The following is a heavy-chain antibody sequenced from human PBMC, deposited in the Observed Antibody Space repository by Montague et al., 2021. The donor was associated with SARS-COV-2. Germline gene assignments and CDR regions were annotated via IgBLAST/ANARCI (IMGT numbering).Heavy chain of an antibody. J-gene: IGHJ5*02. Sequence: SETLSLTCTVSGGSISNYYWSWIRQPPGKGLEWIGYVYSSATSIYNPSPRRRVTISEDPSKNHISLRLSSVTAADTAVYYCARGEAVGITGGVRLGRFDPWGQGILVTVSS. V-gene: IGHV4-59*12. D-gene: IGHD2-8*02. CDR3: ARGEAVGITGGVRLGRFDP. CDR1: GGSISNYY. CDR2: VYSSATS.